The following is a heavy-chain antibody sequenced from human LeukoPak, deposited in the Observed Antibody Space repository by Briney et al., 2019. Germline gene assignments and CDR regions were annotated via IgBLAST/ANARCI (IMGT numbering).Heavy chain of an antibody. V-gene: IGHV3-11*01. CDR1: GFTFSDYY. D-gene: IGHD5-12*01. Sequence: PGRSLRLSCAASGFTFSDYYISWIRQAPGKGLEWVSYISSSGSTIYYADSVKGRFTISRDNAKDSLYLQMNSLRAEDTAVYYCARAESGYDWEPSYFDYWGQGTLVTVSS. CDR2: ISSSGSTI. J-gene: IGHJ4*02. CDR3: ARAESGYDWEPSYFDY.